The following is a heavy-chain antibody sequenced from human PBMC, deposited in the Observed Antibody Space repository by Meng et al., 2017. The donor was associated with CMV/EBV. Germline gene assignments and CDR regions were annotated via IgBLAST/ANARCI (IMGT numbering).Heavy chain of an antibody. CDR2: IYYSGST. CDR1: GGSFSSGSYY. Sequence: SETLSLTCTVSGGSFSSGSYYWSWIRQPPGKGLEWIGYIYYSGSTNYNHSLKSRVTISVDTSKNQFSLKLSSVTAADTAVYYCARSYYYYYGMDVWGQGTTVTVSS. V-gene: IGHV4-61*01. J-gene: IGHJ6*02. CDR3: ARSYYYYYGMDV.